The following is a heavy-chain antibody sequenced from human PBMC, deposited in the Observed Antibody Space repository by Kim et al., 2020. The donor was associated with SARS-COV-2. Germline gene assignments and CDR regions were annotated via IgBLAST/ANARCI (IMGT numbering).Heavy chain of an antibody. CDR3: AREIGASSWYNGWFDP. D-gene: IGHD6-13*01. CDR1: GGSISSYY. V-gene: IGHV4-59*13. Sequence: SETLSLTCTVSGGSISSYYWSWIRQPPGKGLEWIGYIYYSGSTNYNPSLKSRVTISVDTSKNQFSLKLSSVTAADTAVYYCAREIGASSWYNGWFDPCG. CDR2: IYYSGST. J-gene: IGHJ5*02.